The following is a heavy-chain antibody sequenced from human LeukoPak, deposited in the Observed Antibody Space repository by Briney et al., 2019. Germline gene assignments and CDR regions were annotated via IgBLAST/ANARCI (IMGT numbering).Heavy chain of an antibody. Sequence: GGSLRLSCAASGFSFSSQRMSWVRQAPGKGLEWVSAISGRGGVTYYADSVKGRFTISRDNSKNTLYLQMNSLRAEDTALYYCARGGSYGGYHSYWGQGTLVSVSS. J-gene: IGHJ4*02. D-gene: IGHD4-23*01. V-gene: IGHV3-23*01. CDR2: ISGRGGVT. CDR3: ARGGSYGGYHSY. CDR1: GFSFSSQR.